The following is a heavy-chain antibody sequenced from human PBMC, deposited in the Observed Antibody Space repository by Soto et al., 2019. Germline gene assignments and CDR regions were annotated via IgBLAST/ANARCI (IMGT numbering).Heavy chain of an antibody. CDR2: ISYDGSNK. CDR1: GFTFSSYA. D-gene: IGHD2-2*01. J-gene: IGHJ6*02. Sequence: GGSLRLSCAASGFTFSSYAMHWVRQAPGKGLEWVAVISYDGSNKYYADSVKGRFTISRDNSKNTLYLQMNSLRAEDTAVYYCARDLTNLEYYGMDVWGQGTTVTVSS. V-gene: IGHV3-30-3*01. CDR3: ARDLTNLEYYGMDV.